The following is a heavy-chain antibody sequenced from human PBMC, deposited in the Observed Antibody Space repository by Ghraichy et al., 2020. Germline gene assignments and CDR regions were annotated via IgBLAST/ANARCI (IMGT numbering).Heavy chain of an antibody. V-gene: IGHV4-39*01. J-gene: IGHJ5*02. D-gene: IGHD1-26*01. CDR2: IYYSGST. CDR3: ARRGIIVGATRTGFDP. Sequence: SQTLSLTCTVSGGSISSSSYYWGWIRQPPGKGLEWIGSIYYSGSTYYNPSLKSRVTISVDTSKNQFSLKLSSVTAADTAVYYCARRGIIVGATRTGFDPWGQGTLVTVSS. CDR1: GGSISSSSYY.